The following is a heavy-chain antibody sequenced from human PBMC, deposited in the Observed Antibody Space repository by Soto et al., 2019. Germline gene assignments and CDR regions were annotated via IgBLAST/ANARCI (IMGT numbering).Heavy chain of an antibody. V-gene: IGHV4-59*08. CDR3: ARHGIAVAGYYFDY. CDR1: GGSISSYY. CDR2: IYYSGST. D-gene: IGHD6-19*01. Sequence: TSETLSLTCTVSGGSISSYYWSWIRQPPGKGLEWIGYIYYSGSTNYNPSLKSRVTISVDTSKNQFSLKLSSVTAADTAVYYCARHGIAVAGYYFDYWGQGTLVTVSS. J-gene: IGHJ4*02.